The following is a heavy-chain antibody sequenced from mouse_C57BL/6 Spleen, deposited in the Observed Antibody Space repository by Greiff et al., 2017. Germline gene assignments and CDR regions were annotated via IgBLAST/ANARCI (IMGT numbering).Heavy chain of an antibody. CDR1: GFTFTDYY. Sequence: EVKLVESGGGLVQPGGSLSLSCAASGFTFTDYYMSWVRQPPGKALEWLGFIRNKANGYTTEYSASVKGRFTISRDNSQSILYLQMNALRAEDSATYYCARYRDYDDGDYYAMDYWGQGTSVTVSS. CDR2: IRNKANGYTT. V-gene: IGHV7-3*01. D-gene: IGHD2-4*01. J-gene: IGHJ4*01. CDR3: ARYRDYDDGDYYAMDY.